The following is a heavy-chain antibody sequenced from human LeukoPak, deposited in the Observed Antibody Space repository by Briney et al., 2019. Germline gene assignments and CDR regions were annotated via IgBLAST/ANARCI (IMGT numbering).Heavy chain of an antibody. V-gene: IGHV4-59*01. CDR1: GGSLSSYY. D-gene: IGHD4-17*01. CDR3: ARGLNRNDYGDYGY. CDR2: IYYTGST. J-gene: IGHJ4*02. Sequence: SETLSLTCTVSGGSLSSYYWTWIRQPPGKGLEWIGYIYYTGSTSYNPSLKSRVTISVQTSKNQFSLKLSSVTAADTAVYYCARGLNRNDYGDYGYWGREPWSPSPQ.